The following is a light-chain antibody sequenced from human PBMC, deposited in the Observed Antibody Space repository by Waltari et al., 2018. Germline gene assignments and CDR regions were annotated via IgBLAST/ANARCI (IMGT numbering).Light chain of an antibody. J-gene: IGKJ5*01. CDR3: QQFKSFLIT. CDR2: AAS. Sequence: AIQLTQSPSSLSASLGDRVTITCRASQGINSALDWYQQKPGKAPKLLIYAASRLESGVPSRFSGSGYGTDFTLTISSLQPEDFATYYCQQFKSFLITFGQGTRLEIK. CDR1: QGINSA. V-gene: IGKV1-13*02.